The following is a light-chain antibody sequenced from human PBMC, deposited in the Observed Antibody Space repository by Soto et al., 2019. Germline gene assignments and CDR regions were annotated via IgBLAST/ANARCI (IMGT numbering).Light chain of an antibody. CDR3: SSYTGSSTI. V-gene: IGLV2-14*01. CDR2: EVS. Sequence: QSVLTRPASVSGSPGQSITISCTGTSSDVGGYNYVSWYQQHPGTAPKLMIYEVSNRPSGVSNRFSGSKSDNTASLTISGLQAEDEADYYCSSYTGSSTIFGTGTKVTVL. CDR1: SSDVGGYNY. J-gene: IGLJ1*01.